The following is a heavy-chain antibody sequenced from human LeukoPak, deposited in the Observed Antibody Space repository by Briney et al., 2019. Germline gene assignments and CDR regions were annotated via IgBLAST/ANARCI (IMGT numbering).Heavy chain of an antibody. V-gene: IGHV1-18*01. D-gene: IGHD5-18*01. Sequence: AASVKVSCKASGYTFTDFGISWLRQAPGQGLEWMGWISAYNGNKNYVQKFQGRVTMTTDTSTSTAYMELTSLRSDDTAMYYCTRDLGVDTTMIFFDYWGQGTLVTVSS. CDR1: GYTFTDFG. J-gene: IGHJ4*02. CDR3: TRDLGVDTTMIFFDY. CDR2: ISAYNGNK.